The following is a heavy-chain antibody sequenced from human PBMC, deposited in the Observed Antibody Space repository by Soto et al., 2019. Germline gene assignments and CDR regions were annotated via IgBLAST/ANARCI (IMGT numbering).Heavy chain of an antibody. CDR3: VGGSLLH. Sequence: GGSLRLSCAAAGLSFSSYAMHWVRQAPGKGLEWVTMISHNVSIQSYADSVKGRFTISRDNSKDTLYLQMNSLTPADTAVYYCVGGSLLHWGQGTPVTVSS. CDR1: GLSFSSYA. J-gene: IGHJ4*02. V-gene: IGHV3-30*04. CDR2: ISHNVSIQ.